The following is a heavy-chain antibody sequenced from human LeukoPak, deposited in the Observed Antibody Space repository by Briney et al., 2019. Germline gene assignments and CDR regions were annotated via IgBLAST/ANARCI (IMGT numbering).Heavy chain of an antibody. D-gene: IGHD2-2*01. CDR2: ISAYNGNT. Sequence: ASVKVSCKASGYTFTSYGISWVRQAPGHGLEWMGWISAYNGNTNYAQKLQGRVTMTTDTSTSTAYMELRSLRSDDTAVYYCARASIVVVPAARADYWGQGTLVTVSS. V-gene: IGHV1-18*01. J-gene: IGHJ4*02. CDR1: GYTFTSYG. CDR3: ARASIVVVPAARADY.